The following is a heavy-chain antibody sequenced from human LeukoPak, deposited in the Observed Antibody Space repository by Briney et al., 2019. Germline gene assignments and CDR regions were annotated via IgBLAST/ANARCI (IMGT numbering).Heavy chain of an antibody. CDR2: ISSSSNIM. V-gene: IGHV3-48*01. CDR1: GFTFTTYW. J-gene: IGHJ4*02. Sequence: GGSLRLSCAASGFTFTTYWMHWVRQAPGKGLEWVSYISSSSNIMNYADSVKGRFTTSRDNAKNSLYLQMNSLRAEDTAVYYCARGAQWPYWGQGTLVTVSS. D-gene: IGHD6-19*01. CDR3: ARGAQWPY.